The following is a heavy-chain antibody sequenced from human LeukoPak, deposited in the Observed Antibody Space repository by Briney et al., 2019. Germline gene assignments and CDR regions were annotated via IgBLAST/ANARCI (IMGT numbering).Heavy chain of an antibody. CDR3: ARHPRIVVVPAASYYYYYYMDV. CDR2: IIPIFGTA. CDR1: GGTFSSYA. Sequence: GASVKVSCKASGGTFSSYAISWVRQAPGQGLEWMGGIIPIFGTANYAQKFQGRVTITADESTSTAYMELSSLRSEDTAVYYCARHPRIVVVPAASYYYYYYMDVWGKGTTVTISS. D-gene: IGHD2-2*01. V-gene: IGHV1-69*13. J-gene: IGHJ6*03.